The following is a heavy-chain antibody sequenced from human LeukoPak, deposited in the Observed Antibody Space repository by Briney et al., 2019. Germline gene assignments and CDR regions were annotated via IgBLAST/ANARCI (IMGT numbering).Heavy chain of an antibody. CDR1: GFSFSRYG. CDR3: AKPLPGIEAAAPDY. Sequence: PGRSLRLSCAASGFSFSRYGMEWVRQAPGKGLEWVAHISYDGSNKYYADSVKGRFTISGDNSENTLYLQMNSLRAEDTAVYYCAKPLPGIEAAAPDYWGQGTLVTVSS. J-gene: IGHJ4*02. CDR2: ISYDGSNK. V-gene: IGHV3-30*18. D-gene: IGHD6-13*01.